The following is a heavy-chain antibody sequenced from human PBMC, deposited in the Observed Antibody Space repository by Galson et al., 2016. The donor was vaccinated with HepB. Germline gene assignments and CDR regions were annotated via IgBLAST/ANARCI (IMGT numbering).Heavy chain of an antibody. Sequence: SLRLSCAVSGFTFISYGMHWVRQAPGKGLEWVAVISYDGRNQHYADSVKGRFTISRDNSKNTLYPQMNSLRPEDTAVYYCAKDLTIFGMIMFPGDWGQGTLVTVSS. CDR3: AKDLTIFGMIMFPGD. D-gene: IGHD3-3*01. CDR1: GFTFISYG. CDR2: ISYDGRNQ. J-gene: IGHJ4*02. V-gene: IGHV3-30*18.